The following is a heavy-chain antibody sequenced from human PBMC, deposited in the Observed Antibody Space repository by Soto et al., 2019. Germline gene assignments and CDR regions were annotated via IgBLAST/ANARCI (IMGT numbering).Heavy chain of an antibody. V-gene: IGHV3-15*01. D-gene: IGHD3-3*01. CDR2: IKSKTDGGTT. Sequence: EVQLVESGGGLVKPGGSLRLSCAASGFTFSNAWMSWVRQAPGKGLEWVGRIKSKTDGGTTDYAAPVKGRFTISRDDSKNTLYLQMNSLKTEDTAVYYCTTWESDFWSGYHDYWGQGTLVTVSS. CDR1: GFTFSNAW. CDR3: TTWESDFWSGYHDY. J-gene: IGHJ4*02.